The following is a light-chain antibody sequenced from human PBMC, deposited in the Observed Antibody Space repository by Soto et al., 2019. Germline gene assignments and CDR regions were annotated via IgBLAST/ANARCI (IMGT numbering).Light chain of an antibody. CDR3: CSYSGTYIFAVL. CDR2: DVS. Sequence: QSALTQPRSVSGSPGQSVTISCNETSRDVGGYTFVSWYQQRPGKAPKLMIYDVSKRPSGVPDRFSGSKSGNTASLTISGLQAEDEADYYCCSYSGTYIFAVLFGGGTKLTVL. J-gene: IGLJ2*01. V-gene: IGLV2-11*01. CDR1: SRDVGGYTF.